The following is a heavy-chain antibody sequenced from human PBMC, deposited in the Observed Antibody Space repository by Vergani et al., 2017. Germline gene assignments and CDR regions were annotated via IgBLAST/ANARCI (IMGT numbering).Heavy chain of an antibody. CDR1: GYTFSNYY. CDR3: ARVDYGILTGYRY. Sequence: QVQVVQSGAEVKKSGASVKVSCKTSGYTFSNYYMHWVRQAPGQGLEWMGIINPSGGHTNYAQKFQGRVTMTRDTSTSTVYMELSSLRSEDTAIYYCARVDYGILTGYRYWVQGTLVTVS. J-gene: IGHJ4*02. D-gene: IGHD3-9*01. CDR2: INPSGGHT. V-gene: IGHV1-46*03.